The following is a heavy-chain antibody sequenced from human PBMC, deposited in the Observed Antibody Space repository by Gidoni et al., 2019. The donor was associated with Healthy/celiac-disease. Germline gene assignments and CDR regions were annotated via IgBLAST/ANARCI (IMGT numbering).Heavy chain of an antibody. CDR3: ARSGIAVAGTVTYFDY. CDR1: GFTFSSYA. V-gene: IGHV3-30-3*01. Sequence: GFTFSSYAMHWVRQAPGKGLEWVAVISYDGSNKYYAEAVKVRFTISRDNSKNTLYLQMNSLRAEDTAVYYFARSGIAVAGTVTYFDYWGQGTLVTVSS. D-gene: IGHD6-19*01. CDR2: ISYDGSNK. J-gene: IGHJ4*02.